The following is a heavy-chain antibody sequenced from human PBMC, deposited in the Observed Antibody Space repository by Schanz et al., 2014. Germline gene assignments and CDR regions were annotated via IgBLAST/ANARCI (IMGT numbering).Heavy chain of an antibody. V-gene: IGHV3-7*01. CDR2: IKKDGSEK. J-gene: IGHJ5*02. D-gene: IGHD1-1*01. Sequence: EVQLVESGGGVVQPGRSLRLSCAASGFGFSSYSMTWVRQAPGKGLEWVANIKKDGSEKYYVDSVKGRFTISRDNAKNSLFLQMNSLRPEDTAVYYCARGRVLESWGQGTLVTVSS. CDR1: GFGFSSYS. CDR3: ARGRVLES.